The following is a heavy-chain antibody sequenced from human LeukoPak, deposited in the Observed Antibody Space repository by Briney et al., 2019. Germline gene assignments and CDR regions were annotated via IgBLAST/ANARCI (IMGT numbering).Heavy chain of an antibody. CDR1: GFPFSSST. Sequence: LGGSLRLSCAASGFPFSSSTMNRVRQAPGKGLEWISYVSGTSTTIYYADSVKGRFTISRDNAKNSLYLQMNSLRAEDTAVYYCARDLSGSYSFDYWGREPWSPSPQ. CDR3: ARDLSGSYSFDY. CDR2: VSGTSTTI. D-gene: IGHD1-26*01. V-gene: IGHV3-48*04. J-gene: IGHJ4*02.